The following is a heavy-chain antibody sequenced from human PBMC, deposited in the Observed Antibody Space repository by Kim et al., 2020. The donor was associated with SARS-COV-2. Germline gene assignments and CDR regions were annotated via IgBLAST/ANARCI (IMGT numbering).Heavy chain of an antibody. V-gene: IGHV4-61*01. CDR2: IYYSGST. J-gene: IGHJ4*02. CDR1: GGSVSSGSYY. Sequence: SETLSLTCTVSGGSVSSGSYYWSWIRQPPGKGLEWIGYIYYSGSTNYNPSLKSRVTISVDTSKNQFSLKLSSVTAADTAVYYCAGEPGHSYGYFDYWGQGTLVTVSS. CDR3: AGEPGHSYGYFDY. D-gene: IGHD5-18*01.